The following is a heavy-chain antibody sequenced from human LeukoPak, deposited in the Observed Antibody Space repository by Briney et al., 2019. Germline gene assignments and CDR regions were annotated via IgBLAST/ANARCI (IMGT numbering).Heavy chain of an antibody. Sequence: SETLSLTCTVSGGSISSSSYYWGWIRQPPGKGLEWIGSIYYSGSTYYNPSLKGRVTISVDTSKNQFSLKLSSVTAADTAVYYCARQTGSGLFILPGGQGTLVTVSS. CDR2: IYYSGST. D-gene: IGHD3/OR15-3a*01. CDR3: ARQTGSGLFILP. V-gene: IGHV4-39*01. CDR1: GGSISSSSYY. J-gene: IGHJ4*02.